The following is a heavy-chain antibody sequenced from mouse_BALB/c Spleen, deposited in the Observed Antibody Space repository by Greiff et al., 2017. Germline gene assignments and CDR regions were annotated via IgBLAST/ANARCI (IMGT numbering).Heavy chain of an antibody. D-gene: IGHD3-3*01. CDR3: ARHGEGHAMDY. J-gene: IGHJ4*01. CDR2: ISSGGSYT. CDR1: GFTFSSYG. Sequence: EVMLVESGGDLVKPGGSLKLSCAASGFTFSSYGMSWVRQTPDKRLEWVATISSGGSYTYYPDSVKGRFTISRDNAKNTLYLQMSSLKSEDTAMYYCARHGEGHAMDYWGQGTSVTVSS. V-gene: IGHV5-6*01.